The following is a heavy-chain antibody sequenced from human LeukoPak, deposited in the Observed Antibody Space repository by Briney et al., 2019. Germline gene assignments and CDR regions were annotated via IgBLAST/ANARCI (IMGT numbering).Heavy chain of an antibody. CDR2: IKQDGSKK. V-gene: IGHV3-7*04. Sequence: QPGGFLRLSCVASGFPSSSYWMTWVRQAPGKGLEWVANIKQDGSKKSYVDSVKGRFTISRDNAKNSLYLQMNSLRAEDTAIYYCTRVGYIDEGIDYWGQGTLVTVSS. D-gene: IGHD5-24*01. J-gene: IGHJ4*02. CDR3: TRVGYIDEGIDY. CDR1: GFPSSSYW.